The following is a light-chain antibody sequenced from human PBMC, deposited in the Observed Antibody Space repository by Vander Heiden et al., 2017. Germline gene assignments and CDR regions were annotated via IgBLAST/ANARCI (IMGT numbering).Light chain of an antibody. V-gene: IGKV1-39*01. CDR3: QQSYSSPWT. Sequence: DIQMTQSPSSLSASVGDRVTITCRASQNMSNYLVWDQQKPGKAPKLLIYAASSLQSGVPARFSGSGSGTDFTLTINSLQPEDFVAYYCQQSYSSPWTFGQGTKVEI. CDR1: QNMSNY. CDR2: AAS. J-gene: IGKJ1*01.